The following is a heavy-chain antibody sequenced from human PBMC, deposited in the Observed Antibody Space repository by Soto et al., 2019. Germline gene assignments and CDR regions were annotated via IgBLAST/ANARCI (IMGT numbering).Heavy chain of an antibody. CDR2: ISGSGDNT. D-gene: IGHD2-2*01. CDR1: RFTVSIYA. CDR3: AKEKISTSCCHWFAP. J-gene: IGHJ5*02. V-gene: IGHV3-23*01. Sequence: PWGSLKLSCAASRFTVSIYAMSWFRQAPGKGLEWVSAISGSGDNTYYADPVKGRFTISRDNSKNTLYLQMNSLRAEDTAVYYCAKEKISTSCCHWFAPWGQGPLVTVSS.